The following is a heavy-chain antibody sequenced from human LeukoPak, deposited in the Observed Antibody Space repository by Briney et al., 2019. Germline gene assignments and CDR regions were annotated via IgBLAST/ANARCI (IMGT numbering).Heavy chain of an antibody. CDR3: ARGGRRYSYDPIDY. D-gene: IGHD5-18*01. V-gene: IGHV4-4*07. J-gene: IGHJ4*02. CDR1: GGSISSYY. Sequence: SETLSLTCTVSGGSISSYYWSWIRQPAGKGLEWIGRIYTSGSTNYNPSLKSRVTMSVDTSKNQFSLKLSSVTAADTAVYYCARGGRRYSYDPIDYWGQGTLVTVSS. CDR2: IYTSGST.